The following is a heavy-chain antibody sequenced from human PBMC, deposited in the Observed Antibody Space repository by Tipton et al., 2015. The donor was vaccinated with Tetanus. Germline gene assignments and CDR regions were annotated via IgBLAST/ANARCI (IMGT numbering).Heavy chain of an antibody. V-gene: IGHV1-18*01. CDR1: GYSFTSYG. Sequence: QLVQSGGEVKKPGASVKVSCTANGYSFTSYGISWVRQAPGQGLEWVGWITPYNGHTDLAQKFQGRVTITADKSTNTAYMELNSLRSEDTAVYYCARSRGGTRVYYAIAFWGQGTLVTVSS. CDR3: ARSRGGTRVYYAIAF. J-gene: IGHJ4*02. CDR2: ITPYNGHT. D-gene: IGHD3-22*01.